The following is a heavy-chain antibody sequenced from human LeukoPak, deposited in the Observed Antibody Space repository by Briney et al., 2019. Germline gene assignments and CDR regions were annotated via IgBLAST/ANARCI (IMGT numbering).Heavy chain of an antibody. CDR1: GGTFSSYA. D-gene: IGHD4-17*01. V-gene: IGHV1-69*04. Sequence: SVKVSCKASGGTFSSYAIIWVRQAPGQGLEWMGRIIPILGIANYAQKFQGRVTITADKSTSTAYMELSSLRSEDTAVYYCARVNYGDYAFDYWGQGTLVTVSS. J-gene: IGHJ4*02. CDR2: IIPILGIA. CDR3: ARVNYGDYAFDY.